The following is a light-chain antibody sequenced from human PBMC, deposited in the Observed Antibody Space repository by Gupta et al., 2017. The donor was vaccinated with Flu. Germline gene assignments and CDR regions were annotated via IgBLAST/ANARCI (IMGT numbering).Light chain of an antibody. Sequence: QSVLTQPPSASGTPGQRVTISCSGSSSNIGSNYVYWYQQLPGTAPKLLIYRNNQRPSGVPDRFSGSKSGTSASLVISGLRSEDEADYDCAAWDDSLSGWVFGGGTKLTVL. CDR1: SSNIGSNY. V-gene: IGLV1-47*01. CDR3: AAWDDSLSGWV. CDR2: RNN. J-gene: IGLJ3*02.